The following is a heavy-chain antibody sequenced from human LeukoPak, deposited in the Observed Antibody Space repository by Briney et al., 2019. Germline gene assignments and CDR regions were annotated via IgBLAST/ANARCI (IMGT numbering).Heavy chain of an antibody. CDR3: TTGLGRTNDDY. D-gene: IGHD2-2*01. CDR2: IMTASEGCRI. J-gene: IGHJ4*02. CDR1: GFSFGNAW. V-gene: IGHV3-15*01. Sequence: GGSLRLSCEGSGFSFGNAWMSWGRHAPGKGLEWVGRIMTASEGCRIDYGAFVKGRFTISRDDSKAMLYLQMSGLQSDDTGIYYCTTGLGRTNDDYWGPGTLVTVSS.